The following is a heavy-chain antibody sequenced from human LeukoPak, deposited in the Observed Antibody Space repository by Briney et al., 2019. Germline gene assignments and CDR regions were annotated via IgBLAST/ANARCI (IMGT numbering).Heavy chain of an antibody. CDR1: GFTFNLYG. CDR3: AKDRGPYLGIDNNWFDP. CDR2: ISGYGANT. J-gene: IGHJ5*02. V-gene: IGHV3-23*01. Sequence: PGGSLRPSCAASGFTFNLYGMSWVRQVPGKGLEWVSGISGYGANTYYADSVKGRFTISRDNSKNTVFLQMNSLTVEDTAVYHCAKDRGPYLGIDNNWFDPWGQGTLVIVSS. D-gene: IGHD1-26*01.